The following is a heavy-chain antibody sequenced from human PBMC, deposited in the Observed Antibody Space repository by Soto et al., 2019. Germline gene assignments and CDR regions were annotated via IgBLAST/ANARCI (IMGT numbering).Heavy chain of an antibody. J-gene: IGHJ6*02. CDR1: GFTSSSYA. CDR2: VSGSGSYT. V-gene: IGHV3-23*01. D-gene: IGHD3-9*01. Sequence: EVQLLESGGGLVQPGGSLRLSCAASGFTSSSYAMSLFRQAPGKGLEWVSAVSGSGSYTYYADSVKGRFTISRDNSKNTLYLQMNSLRAEDTAVYYCAKALRYFDWLLRPWNAMDVWGQGTTVTVSS. CDR3: AKALRYFDWLLRPWNAMDV.